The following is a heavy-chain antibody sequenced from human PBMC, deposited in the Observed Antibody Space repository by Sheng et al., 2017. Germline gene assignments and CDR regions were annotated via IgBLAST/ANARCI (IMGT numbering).Heavy chain of an antibody. D-gene: IGHD5-12*01. V-gene: IGHV4-4*07. CDR2: IYTSGST. J-gene: IGHJ4*02. CDR1: GGSISSYY. CDR3: ARDGDQWLPRPTYFDY. Sequence: QVQLQESGPGLVKPSETLSLTCTVSGGSISSYYWSWIRQPAGKGLEWIGRIYTSGSTNYNPSLKSRVTMSVDTSKNQFSLKLSSVTAADTAVYYCARDGDQWLPRPTYFDYWGQGTLVTVSS.